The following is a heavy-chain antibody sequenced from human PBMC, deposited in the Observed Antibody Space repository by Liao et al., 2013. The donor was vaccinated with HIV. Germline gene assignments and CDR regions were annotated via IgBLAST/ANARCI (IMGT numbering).Heavy chain of an antibody. Sequence: QVQLEESGPGLVKPSETLSLTCGVYGGSFRGYYWSWIRQSPGKGLEWIGEINHGGRTNYNPSLKSRVTISVDTSKNHFSLRVRSVTAADTAVYYCARSSLLVRWFDPWGQGTLVTVSS. J-gene: IGHJ5*02. CDR3: ARSSLLVRWFDP. CDR1: GGSFRGYY. V-gene: IGHV4-34*10. CDR2: INHGGRT.